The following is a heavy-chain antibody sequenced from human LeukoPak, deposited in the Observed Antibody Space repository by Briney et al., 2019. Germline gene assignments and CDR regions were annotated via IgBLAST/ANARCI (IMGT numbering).Heavy chain of an antibody. Sequence: GGPLRLSCAASGFTFSYYSMNWVRQTPGKGLEWVSYISSSSSTIYYADSVKGRFTISRDNAKNSLFLQMNSLRAEDTAVYYCARAPTVTTGYDYYYYMDVWGKGTTVTVSS. D-gene: IGHD4-17*01. V-gene: IGHV3-48*04. CDR3: ARAPTVTTGYDYYYYMDV. CDR1: GFTFSYYS. CDR2: ISSSSSTI. J-gene: IGHJ6*03.